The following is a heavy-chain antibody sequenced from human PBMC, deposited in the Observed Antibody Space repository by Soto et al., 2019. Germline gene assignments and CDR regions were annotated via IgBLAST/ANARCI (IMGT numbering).Heavy chain of an antibody. Sequence: QVQLLQSGAEVKKPGTSVMVSCRASGYTFKDYDINWVRRAPGQGLEWMGWMNPNSGNTAYARKFHDRITMTRRVSARTAFMELSSLTPEDTAVYYCARRMTWSLWCFDLWGSGTQVTVSS. CDR2: MNPNSGNT. V-gene: IGHV1-8*01. CDR3: ARRMTWSLWCFDL. J-gene: IGHJ2*01. CDR1: GYTFKDYD. D-gene: IGHD3-3*01.